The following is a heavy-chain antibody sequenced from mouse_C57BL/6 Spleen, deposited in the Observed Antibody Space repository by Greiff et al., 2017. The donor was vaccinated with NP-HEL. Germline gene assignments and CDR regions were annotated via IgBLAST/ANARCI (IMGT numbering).Heavy chain of an antibody. CDR3: ALYYGSSYAWFAY. J-gene: IGHJ3*01. CDR2: ISYDGSN. CDR1: GYSITSGYY. D-gene: IGHD1-1*01. Sequence: EVKLMESGPGLVKPSQSLSLTCSVTGYSITSGYYWNWIRQFPGNKLEWMGYISYDGSNNYNPSLKNRISITRDTSKNQFFLKLNSVTTEDTATYYCALYYGSSYAWFAYWGQGTLVTVSA. V-gene: IGHV3-6*01.